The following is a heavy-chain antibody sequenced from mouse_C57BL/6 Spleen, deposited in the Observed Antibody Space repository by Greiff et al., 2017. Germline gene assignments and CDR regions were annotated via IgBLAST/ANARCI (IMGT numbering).Heavy chain of an antibody. CDR3: ARLGWDFDG. CDR1: GYTFTSYW. Sequence: QVQLQQPGAELVRPGSSVKLSCKASGYTFTSYWMDWVKQRPGQGLEWIGNIYPSDSETHYNQKFKDKATMTVDKSSSTAYMQLSSLTSEDSAVYYWARLGWDFDGWGTGTSVTVSA. CDR2: IYPSDSET. D-gene: IGHD4-1*01. J-gene: IGHJ1*03. V-gene: IGHV1-61*01.